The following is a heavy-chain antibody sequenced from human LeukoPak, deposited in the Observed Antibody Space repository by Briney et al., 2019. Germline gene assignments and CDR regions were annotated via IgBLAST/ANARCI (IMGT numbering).Heavy chain of an antibody. CDR3: AKEAPYCGGDCYGVFDY. J-gene: IGHJ4*02. Sequence: GGSLRLSCAASGFTFRNYVISWVRQAPRKGLEWVSGISGSGVTAYYADSVKGRFTISRDSSKNTLYLQMNSLRADDTAVYYCAKEAPYCGGDCYGVFDYWGQGNLVTVSS. CDR1: GFTFRNYV. V-gene: IGHV3-23*01. CDR2: ISGSGVTA. D-gene: IGHD2-21*02.